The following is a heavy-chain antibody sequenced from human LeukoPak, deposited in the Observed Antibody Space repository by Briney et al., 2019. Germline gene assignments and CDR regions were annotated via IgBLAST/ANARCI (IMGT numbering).Heavy chain of an antibody. Sequence: NHGESLKISCQGSGYSFTNYWIGWVRQMPGKGLEWMGIIYHVDSDTKYSPFFQGQVPISAAKSISTAYLKWNSLKASAPAMFSCAILRSVYYYPYIVYWGQGTLVTVSS. CDR1: GYSFTNYW. D-gene: IGHD3-22*01. V-gene: IGHV5-51*01. J-gene: IGHJ4*02. CDR2: IYHVDSDT. CDR3: AILRSVYYYPYIVY.